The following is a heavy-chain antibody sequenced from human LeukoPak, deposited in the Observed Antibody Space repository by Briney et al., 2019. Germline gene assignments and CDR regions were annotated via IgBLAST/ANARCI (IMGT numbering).Heavy chain of an antibody. CDR3: AREEGNSGSYYFY. V-gene: IGHV3-11*01. Sequence: GGSLRLSCAASGFTFSDYYMSWIRQAPGKGLEWVSYISTSGSTIYYGDSVKGRFTISRDNAKNSLYLQMNSLRAEDTAVYYCAREEGNSGSYYFYWGQGTLVTVSS. D-gene: IGHD1-26*01. CDR2: ISTSGSTI. J-gene: IGHJ4*02. CDR1: GFTFSDYY.